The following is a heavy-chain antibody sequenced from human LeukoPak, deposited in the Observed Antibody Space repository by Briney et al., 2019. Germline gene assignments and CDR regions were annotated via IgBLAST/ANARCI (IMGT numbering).Heavy chain of an antibody. CDR1: GFTFSTYW. CDR2: INSDGSST. J-gene: IGHJ6*02. D-gene: IGHD3-22*01. CDR3: ARNPDRDYYYYYGMDV. Sequence: GGSLRLSCAASGFTFSTYWMHWVRQAPGKGLVWVSRINSDGSSTSYADSAKARFPISRDNATNTLYLQMNSLRAEDTAVYYCARNPDRDYYYYYGMDVWGQGTTVTASS. V-gene: IGHV3-74*01.